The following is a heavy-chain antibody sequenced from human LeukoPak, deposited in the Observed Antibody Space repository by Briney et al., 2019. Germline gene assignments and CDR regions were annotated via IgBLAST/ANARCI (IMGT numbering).Heavy chain of an antibody. J-gene: IGHJ5*02. CDR3: ATHSTVTTVNWFDP. CDR1: GYTFTSHF. V-gene: IGHV1-46*01. Sequence: ASVKVSCKASGYTFTSHFMHWVRQAPGQGLEWMGIINPRGGSTSYTQKFQGRVTMTRDTSISTAYMELSRLRSDDTAVYYCATHSTVTTVNWFDPWGQGTLVTVSS. CDR2: INPRGGST. D-gene: IGHD4-17*01.